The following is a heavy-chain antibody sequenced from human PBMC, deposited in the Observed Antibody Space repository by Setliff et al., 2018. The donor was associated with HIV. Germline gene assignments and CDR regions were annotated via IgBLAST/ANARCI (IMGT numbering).Heavy chain of an antibody. J-gene: IGHJ4*02. V-gene: IGHV1-69*10. D-gene: IGHD1-7*01. CDR2: IIPILGIT. CDR1: GGTFSNFA. CDR3: ARVPAGTACDK. Sequence: SVKVSCKTSGGTFSNFAVSWVRQAPGQRLEWMGAIIPILGITNYAEKFQGKVTITLDESTTTSFMELSSLRSEDTAVYFCARVPAGTACDKWGQGTLVTVSS.